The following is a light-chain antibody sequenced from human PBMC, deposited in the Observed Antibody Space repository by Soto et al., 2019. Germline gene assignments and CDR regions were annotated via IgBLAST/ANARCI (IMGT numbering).Light chain of an antibody. CDR3: CSYAGSYIWV. V-gene: IGLV2-11*01. CDR2: DVT. J-gene: IGLJ2*01. CDR1: SSDVGGYNY. Sequence: QAVVTQPRSVSGSPGQSVTISCTGTSSDVGGYNYVSWYQQHPGKVPKLMIYDVTKRPSGVPDRFSGSKSGNTASLTISGLQAEDEADYYCCSYAGSYIWVFGGGTKLTVL.